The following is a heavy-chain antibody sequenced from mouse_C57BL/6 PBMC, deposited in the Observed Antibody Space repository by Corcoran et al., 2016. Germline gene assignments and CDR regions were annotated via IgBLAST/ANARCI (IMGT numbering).Heavy chain of an antibody. CDR1: GYTFTTYG. V-gene: IGHV9-3*01. D-gene: IGHD2-1*01. J-gene: IGHJ4*01. CDR2: INTYSGVP. CDR3: ARGNLGAMDY. Sequence: QIQLVQSGPALKKPGETVKISCKASGYTFTTYGMSWVKPAPGKGLKWMGWINTYSGVPTYADDFKGRFAFSLETAASTAYLQINNLKNEDTATYFCARGNLGAMDYWGQGPSVTVSS.